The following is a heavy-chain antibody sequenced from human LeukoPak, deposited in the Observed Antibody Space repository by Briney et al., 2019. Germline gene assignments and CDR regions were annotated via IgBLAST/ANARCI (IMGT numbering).Heavy chain of an antibody. CDR1: GGSFSGYY. D-gene: IGHD2-2*01. Sequence: PSETLSLTCAVYGGSFSGYYWSWIRQPLGKGLEWIGEINHSGSTNYNPSLKSRVTISVDTSKNQFSLKLSSVTAADTAVYYCARGLPNGIVVVPAITNYFDYWGQGTLVTVSS. CDR2: INHSGST. CDR3: ARGLPNGIVVVPAITNYFDY. V-gene: IGHV4-34*01. J-gene: IGHJ4*02.